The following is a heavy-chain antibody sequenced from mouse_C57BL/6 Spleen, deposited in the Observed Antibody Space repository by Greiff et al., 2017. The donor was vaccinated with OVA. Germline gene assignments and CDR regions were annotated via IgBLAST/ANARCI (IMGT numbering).Heavy chain of an antibody. V-gene: IGHV1-22*01. D-gene: IGHD2-4*01. CDR2: INPNNGGT. J-gene: IGHJ4*01. CDR1: GYTFTDYN. Sequence: EVQLQQSGPELVKPGASVKMSCKASGYTFTDYNMHWIGYINPNNGGTSYNQKFKGKATLTVNKSSSTAYMELRSLTSEDSAVYYCARGSYEYDADMDYWGQGTSVTVSS. CDR3: ARGSYEYDADMDY.